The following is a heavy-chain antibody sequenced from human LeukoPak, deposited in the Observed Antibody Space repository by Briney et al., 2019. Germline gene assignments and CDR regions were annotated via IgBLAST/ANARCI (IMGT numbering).Heavy chain of an antibody. V-gene: IGHV3-66*01. J-gene: IGHJ4*02. Sequence: GGSLRLSCAASGFSVSTFYMSWVRQAPGKGLEWVSVLYTAGPTYYADSVQGRFTISRDNAKNSLYLQMNSLRAEDTAVYYCASLYDYVWGSYRPIDYWGQGTLVTVSS. CDR1: GFSVSTFY. D-gene: IGHD3-16*02. CDR2: LYTAGPT. CDR3: ASLYDYVWGSYRPIDY.